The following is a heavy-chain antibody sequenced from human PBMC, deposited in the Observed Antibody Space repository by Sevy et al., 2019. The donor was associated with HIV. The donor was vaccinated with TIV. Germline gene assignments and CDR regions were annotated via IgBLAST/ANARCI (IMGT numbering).Heavy chain of an antibody. CDR1: GFTFSSYW. V-gene: IGHV3-74*01. Sequence: GGSLRRSCAASGFTFSSYWMHWVRQAPGKGLVWVSRINSDGSSTSYADSVKGRFTISRDNAKNTLYLQMNSLRAEDTAVYYCARGDIASRGVANYWGQGTLVTISS. CDR2: INSDGSST. J-gene: IGHJ4*02. D-gene: IGHD6-13*01. CDR3: ARGDIASRGVANY.